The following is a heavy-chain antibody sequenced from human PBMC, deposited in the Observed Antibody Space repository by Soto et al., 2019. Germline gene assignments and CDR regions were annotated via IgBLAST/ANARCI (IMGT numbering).Heavy chain of an antibody. D-gene: IGHD4-17*01. CDR1: GGSISNVDSY. J-gene: IGHJ4*02. CDR3: ARTTQGFDF. CDR2: IHYSGTT. V-gene: IGHV4-31*03. Sequence: QVQLQESGPGLVKPSQTLSLTCTVSGGSISNVDSYWNWIRQHPVKGLEWIGYIHYSGTTLYNPSLKRRITISVDTSNNQFSLNLSSVTAADTAMYYCARTTQGFDFWGQGTLVTVSS.